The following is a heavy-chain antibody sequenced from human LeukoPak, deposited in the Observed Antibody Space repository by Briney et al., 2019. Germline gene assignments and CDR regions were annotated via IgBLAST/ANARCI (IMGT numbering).Heavy chain of an antibody. J-gene: IGHJ3*02. V-gene: IGHV4-59*08. CDR3: ARTNAFDI. CDR2: IFYSGST. CDR1: AGSISXXX. Sequence: SETLSLTXTVAAGSISXXXXXXXRQXXGXGXEWIGCIFYSGSTYYNPSLKSRVXXXXXXSKNQFSLRLSSVTAADTAVYYCARTNAFDIWGQGTMVTVSS.